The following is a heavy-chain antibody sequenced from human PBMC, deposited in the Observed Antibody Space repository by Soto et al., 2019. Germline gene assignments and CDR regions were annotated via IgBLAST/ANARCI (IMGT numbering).Heavy chain of an antibody. J-gene: IGHJ6*02. Sequence: QVQLVESGGGVVQPGRSLRLSCAASGFTFSSYAMHWVRQAPGKGLEWVAVISYDGSNKYYADSVKGRFTISRDNSKNTLYMQMNSLRAEDTAVYYCAREKTRRWNLGPLYYGMDVWGQGTTVTVSS. V-gene: IGHV3-30-3*01. CDR1: GFTFSSYA. CDR3: AREKTRRWNLGPLYYGMDV. D-gene: IGHD1-1*01. CDR2: ISYDGSNK.